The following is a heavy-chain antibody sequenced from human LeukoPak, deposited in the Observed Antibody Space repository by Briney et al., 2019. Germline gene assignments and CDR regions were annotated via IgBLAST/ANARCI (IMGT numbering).Heavy chain of an antibody. D-gene: IGHD1-26*01. V-gene: IGHV3-23*01. J-gene: IGHJ4*02. CDR1: GFTFSSYG. CDR3: AKGAGSYYGGFEN. CDR2: ITDRSSSS. Sequence: GGSLRLSCAASGFTFSSYGMTWVRQAPGKGLEWVSGITDRSSSSYYADSVEGRFTISRDSSKSTLYLQMNSLRVEDTAIYYCAKGAGSYYGGFENWGQGTLVTVSS.